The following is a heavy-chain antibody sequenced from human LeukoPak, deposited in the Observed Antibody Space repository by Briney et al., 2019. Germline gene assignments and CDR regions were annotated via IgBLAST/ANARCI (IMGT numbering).Heavy chain of an antibody. Sequence: SETLSLTCTVSGGSISIYSWSGIRHPPGKERNWIGYIYYSGSTNYNPSLKSRVTISVDTSKNQFSLKLSSVTAADTAVYYCARLGYSYGAIDYWGQGTLVTVSS. CDR2: IYYSGST. D-gene: IGHD5-18*01. V-gene: IGHV4-59*08. J-gene: IGHJ4*02. CDR1: GGSISIYS. CDR3: ARLGYSYGAIDY.